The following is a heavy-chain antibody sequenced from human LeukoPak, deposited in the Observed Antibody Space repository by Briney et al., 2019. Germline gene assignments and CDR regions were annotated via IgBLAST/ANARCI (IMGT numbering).Heavy chain of an antibody. Sequence: PGGSLRLSCAASGFTFSSYAMSWVRQAPGKGLEWVSAISGSGGSTYYADSVKGRFTISRDNSKNTLYLQMNSLRAEDTAVYYCAKVTPMTTVTTTPFFDYWGQGTLVTVSS. CDR2: ISGSGGST. J-gene: IGHJ4*02. CDR3: AKVTPMTTVTTTPFFDY. CDR1: GFTFSSYA. D-gene: IGHD4-17*01. V-gene: IGHV3-23*01.